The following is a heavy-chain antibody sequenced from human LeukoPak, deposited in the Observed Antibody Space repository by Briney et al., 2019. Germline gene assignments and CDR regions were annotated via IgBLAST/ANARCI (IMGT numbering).Heavy chain of an antibody. V-gene: IGHV1-8*01. D-gene: IGHD2-15*01. CDR1: GYTFTSFD. CDR3: ARRLGCANKTSCYNWFDP. Sequence: GASVKVSCKASGYTFTSFDINWVRQATGQGPEWMGWMNPNSGNRGYAQKFQGRVTTTRNTSINTAYMELSSLRSEDTAVYYCARRLGCANKTSCYNWFDPWGQGTLVTVSS. J-gene: IGHJ5*02. CDR2: MNPNSGNR.